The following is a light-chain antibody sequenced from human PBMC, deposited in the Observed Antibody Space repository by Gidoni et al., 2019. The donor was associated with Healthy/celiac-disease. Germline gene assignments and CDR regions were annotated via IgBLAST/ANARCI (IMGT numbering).Light chain of an antibody. V-gene: IGKV4-1*01. J-gene: IGKJ1*01. CDR2: WAS. CDR1: QSVLYSSNNKNY. CDR3: QQYYSTPTWT. Sequence: ILMPRSPDSLPVSRGERATINCKSSQSVLYSSNNKNYLAWYQQKPGQPPKLLIYWASTRESGVPDRFSGSGSGTDFTLTISSLQAEDVAVYYCQQYYSTPTWTFGQGTKVEIK.